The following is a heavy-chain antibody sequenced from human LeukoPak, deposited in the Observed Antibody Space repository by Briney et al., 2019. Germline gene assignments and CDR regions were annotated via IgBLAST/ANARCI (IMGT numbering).Heavy chain of an antibody. CDR3: ARVYYSSSYDYWYFDL. CDR1: GGSISSYY. D-gene: IGHD6-13*01. V-gene: IGHV4-59*01. CDR2: IYYIGST. J-gene: IGHJ2*01. Sequence: TSETLSLTCTVSGGSISSYYWSWIRQPPGKGLEWIGYIYYIGSTNYNPSLKSRVTISEDTSKNQFSLKLSSVTAADTAVYYCARVYYSSSYDYWYFDLWGRGTLVTVSS.